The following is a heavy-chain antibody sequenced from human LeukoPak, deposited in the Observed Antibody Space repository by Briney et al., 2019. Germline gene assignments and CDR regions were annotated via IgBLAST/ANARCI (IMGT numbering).Heavy chain of an antibody. J-gene: IGHJ5*02. CDR3: ARTYSSTWRFDP. D-gene: IGHD6-13*01. CDR1: GFTFSSYE. Sequence: GGSLRLSCAASGFTFSSYEMNWVRQAPGKGLEWVSYISSSGSIIYYADSVKGRFTISRDNAKNSLYLQMNGLRAEDTALYYCARTYSSTWRFDPWGQGTLLTVSS. V-gene: IGHV3-48*03. CDR2: ISSSGSII.